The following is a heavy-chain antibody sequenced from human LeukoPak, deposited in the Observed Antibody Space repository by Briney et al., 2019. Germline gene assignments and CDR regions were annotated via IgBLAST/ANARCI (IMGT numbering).Heavy chain of an antibody. D-gene: IGHD5-18*01. CDR2: INPSGGST. V-gene: IGHV1-46*01. J-gene: IGHJ4*02. CDR3: ARGEYSYGPHFDY. Sequence: GGSVNVSCKASGFTFTSYYMHWVRPAPGQGREWMGIINPSGGSTSKAQTFQDRVTMNRDTPTSTVYRGLSSLTSEDTAVNYCARGEYSYGPHFDYWGQGTLVTVSS. CDR1: GFTFTSYY.